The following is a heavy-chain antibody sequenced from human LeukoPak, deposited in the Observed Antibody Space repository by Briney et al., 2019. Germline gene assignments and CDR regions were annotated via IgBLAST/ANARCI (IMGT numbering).Heavy chain of an antibody. J-gene: IGHJ4*02. CDR1: GFMFDDYG. D-gene: IGHD3-16*01. V-gene: IGHV3-20*04. Sequence: GGSLRLSCAASGFMFDDYGMTWVRQAPGKGLEWVSGINWNGGSTGYADSVRGRFTISRDNAKTTLYLQMNSLRAEDTAVYYCARGGVGWAYFDYWGQGTLVTVSS. CDR2: INWNGGST. CDR3: ARGGVGWAYFDY.